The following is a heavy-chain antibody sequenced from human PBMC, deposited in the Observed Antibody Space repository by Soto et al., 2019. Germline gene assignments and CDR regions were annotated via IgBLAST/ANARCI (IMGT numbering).Heavy chain of an antibody. Sequence: QVQLQQWGAGLLKPSETLSLTCAVYGGSFSGYFWSWIRQPPGKGPEWIGEIDHSGNINYNPSLKSRATILVDASKYQFSLKLNSVPAADTAVYYCSRGRDAYKMGNYWGQGTLVTVSS. V-gene: IGHV4-34*02. CDR1: GGSFSGYF. J-gene: IGHJ4*02. D-gene: IGHD3-16*01. CDR3: SRGRDAYKMGNY. CDR2: IDHSGNI.